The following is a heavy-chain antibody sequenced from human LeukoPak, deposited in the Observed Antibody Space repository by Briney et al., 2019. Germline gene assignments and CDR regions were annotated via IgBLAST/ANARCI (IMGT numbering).Heavy chain of an antibody. V-gene: IGHV4-30-4*01. D-gene: IGHD4-23*01. CDR3: AREVSRWPYYFDY. J-gene: IGHJ4*02. CDR2: IYYSGST. CDR1: GGSISSGDYY. Sequence: SETLSLTCTVSGGSISSGDYYWSWIRQPPGKGLEWIGYIYYSGSTYYNPSLKSRVTISVDTSKNQFSLKLSSVTAADTAVYYCAREVSRWPYYFDYWGQGPLVTVSS.